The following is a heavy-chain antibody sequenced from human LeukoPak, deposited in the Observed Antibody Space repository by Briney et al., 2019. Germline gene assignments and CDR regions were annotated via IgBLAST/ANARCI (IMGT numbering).Heavy chain of an antibody. CDR2: IYYSGST. J-gene: IGHJ4*02. CDR1: GGSISSGGYY. D-gene: IGHD3-16*02. V-gene: IGHV4-31*03. CDR3: AREQSWGSYRYTADY. Sequence: PSQTLSLTCTVSGGSISSGGYYWSWIRQHPGKGLEWIGYIYYSGSTYYNPSLKSRVTISVDTSKNQFSLKLSSVTAADTAVYYCAREQSWGSYRYTADYWGQGTLVTVSS.